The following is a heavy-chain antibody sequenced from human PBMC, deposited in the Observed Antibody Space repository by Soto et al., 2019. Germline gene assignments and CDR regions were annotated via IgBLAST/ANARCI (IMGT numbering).Heavy chain of an antibody. Sequence: GASVKVSCKASGYTFTSYDINWVRQATGQGLEWMGWINPNSGGTNYAQKFQGWVTMTRDTSISTAYMELSRLRSDDTAVYYCARGGYYGDYPYYYYYYGMDVRGQGTTVTVSS. CDR2: INPNSGGT. CDR1: GYTFTSYD. V-gene: IGHV1-2*04. CDR3: ARGGYYGDYPYYYYYYGMDV. D-gene: IGHD4-17*01. J-gene: IGHJ6*02.